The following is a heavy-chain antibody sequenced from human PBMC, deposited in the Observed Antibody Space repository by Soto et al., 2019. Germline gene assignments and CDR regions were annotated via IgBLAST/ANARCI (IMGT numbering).Heavy chain of an antibody. J-gene: IGHJ5*02. CDR1: GGTFSSYA. CDR2: IIPIFGTA. Sequence: QVQLVQSGAEVKKPGSSVKVSCKASGGTFSSYAISWVRQAPGQALEWMGGIIPIFGTANYAQKFQGRVTITADESTSTAYMELSSLRSEDTAVYYCARDSPMDYYDSSGYYTNWFDPWGQGTLVTVSS. D-gene: IGHD3-22*01. V-gene: IGHV1-69*01. CDR3: ARDSPMDYYDSSGYYTNWFDP.